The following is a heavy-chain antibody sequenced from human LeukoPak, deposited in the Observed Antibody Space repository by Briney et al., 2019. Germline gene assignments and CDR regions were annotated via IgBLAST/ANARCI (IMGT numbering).Heavy chain of an antibody. CDR3: AKERGNSGYFDF. CDR2: ISWNAFTT. D-gene: IGHD3-10*01. CDR1: GFTFDDYS. Sequence: GGSQRLSCAASGFTFDDYSIHWVRQGPGKGLEWISLISWNAFTTYYADSVKGRFTISRDNSKNSLYLQMNNLRSEDTALYYCAKERGNSGYFDFCGQGTLVTVSS. V-gene: IGHV3-43*01. J-gene: IGHJ4*02.